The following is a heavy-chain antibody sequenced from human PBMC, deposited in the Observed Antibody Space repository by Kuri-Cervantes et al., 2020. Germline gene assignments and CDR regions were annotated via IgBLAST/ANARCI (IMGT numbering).Heavy chain of an antibody. D-gene: IGHD6-19*01. CDR3: ARGPSSGWQKSAEYFHY. CDR2: ISSGSSYI. CDR1: GFTFSSYW. J-gene: IGHJ1*01. V-gene: IGHV3-21*01. Sequence: GGSLRLSCAASGFTFSSYWMSWVRQAPGKGLEWVSSISSGSSYIYYADSVKGRFTISRDNANNSLYLQMNSLGAEDMAMYYCARGPSSGWQKSAEYFHYWGQGILVTVSS.